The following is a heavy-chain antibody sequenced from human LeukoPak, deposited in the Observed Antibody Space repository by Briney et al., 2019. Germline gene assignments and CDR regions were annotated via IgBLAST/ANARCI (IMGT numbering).Heavy chain of an antibody. CDR2: ISDDGSNE. D-gene: IGHD6-6*01. J-gene: IGHJ4*02. CDR3: ARDHQVSYFDY. Sequence: GGSLRLSCAASGFTFSASSMHWVRQAPGKGLECVALISDDGSNESFADSVKGRFTISRDNSKNTLYLQMNSLRADDTAVYYCARDHQVSYFDYWGQGTLVTVSS. CDR1: GFTFSASS. V-gene: IGHV3-30*04.